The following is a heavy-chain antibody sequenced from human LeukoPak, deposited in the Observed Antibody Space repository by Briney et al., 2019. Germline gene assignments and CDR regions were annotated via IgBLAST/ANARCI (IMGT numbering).Heavy chain of an antibody. Sequence: GGSLRLSCAASGFTFSSYGMHWVRQAPGKGLEWVAFIRYDGSNKYYADSVEGRFTISRDNAKSTLYLQMKSLRVEDTAIYYCTRVSVSGWFDPWGQGTLVTVSS. CDR3: TRVSVSGWFDP. V-gene: IGHV3-30*02. CDR1: GFTFSSYG. J-gene: IGHJ5*02. D-gene: IGHD3-16*01. CDR2: IRYDGSNK.